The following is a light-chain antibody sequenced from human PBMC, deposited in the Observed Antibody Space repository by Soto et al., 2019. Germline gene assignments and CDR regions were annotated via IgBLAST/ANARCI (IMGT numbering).Light chain of an antibody. CDR1: QSIAKN. CDR3: QQRHNFPPIT. CDR2: GAS. J-gene: IGKJ5*01. V-gene: IGKV1-39*01. Sequence: DIQMTQSPSSLSASVGDRVTITCRASQSIAKNLNWYQQRPGKAPKLLIYGASSLQGGVPSRFSGSGSGTEFNLTITSLHRHDFATYFCQQRHNFPPITFGQGKRLEIK.